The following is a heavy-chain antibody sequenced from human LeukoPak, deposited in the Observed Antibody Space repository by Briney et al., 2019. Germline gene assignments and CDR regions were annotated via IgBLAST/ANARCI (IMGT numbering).Heavy chain of an antibody. V-gene: IGHV4-59*01. CDR1: GGSISSYY. CDR2: IYYSGST. D-gene: IGHD6-6*01. J-gene: IGHJ4*02. CDR3: ASFEYSSSYYFDY. Sequence: SETLSLTCTVSGGSISSYYWSWIRQPPGKGLEWIGYIYYSGSTNYNPSLKSRVTISVDTSKNQFSLKLSSVTAADTAVYYCASFEYSSSYYFDYWGQGTLATVSS.